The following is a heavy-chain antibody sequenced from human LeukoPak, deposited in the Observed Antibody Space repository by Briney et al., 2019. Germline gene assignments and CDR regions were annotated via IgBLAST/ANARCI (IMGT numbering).Heavy chain of an antibody. CDR1: GGTFSSYA. J-gene: IGHJ1*01. V-gene: IGHV1-69*05. D-gene: IGHD5-24*01. CDR3: ARSLEMATSHAEYFQH. CDR2: IIPIFGTA. Sequence: EASVKVSCKASGGTFSSYAISWVRQAPGQGLEWMGGIIPIFGTANYAQKFQGRVTITTDESTSTAYMELSSLRSEDTAVYYCARSLEMATSHAEYFQHWGQGTLVTVSS.